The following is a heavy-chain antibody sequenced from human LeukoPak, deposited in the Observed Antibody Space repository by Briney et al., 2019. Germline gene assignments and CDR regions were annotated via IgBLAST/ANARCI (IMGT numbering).Heavy chain of an antibody. Sequence: GASVKVSCKASGGTFSSYAISWVRQAPGQGLEWMGGIIPIFGTANYAQKFQGRVTITTDESTSTAYMELSSLRSEDTAVYYCARGSYAGSSALSYYYYYMDVWGKGTTVTVSS. D-gene: IGHD6-6*01. CDR3: ARGSYAGSSALSYYYYYMDV. CDR1: GGTFSSYA. V-gene: IGHV1-69*05. J-gene: IGHJ6*03. CDR2: IIPIFGTA.